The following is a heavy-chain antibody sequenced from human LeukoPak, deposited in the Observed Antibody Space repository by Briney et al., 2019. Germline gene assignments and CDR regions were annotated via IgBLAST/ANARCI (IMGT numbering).Heavy chain of an antibody. CDR3: SACSAGSCYSNAFDM. J-gene: IGHJ3*02. CDR2: ISAGGGNT. V-gene: IGHV3-53*05. Sequence: PGGSLRLSCAASGFTVSSNYMSWVRQAPGKGLEWVSGISAGGGNTYYADSVKGRFTISRDNAKNSLYLQMNSLRAEDTALYYCSACSAGSCYSNAFDMWGQGTMVTVSS. CDR1: GFTVSSNY. D-gene: IGHD2-15*01.